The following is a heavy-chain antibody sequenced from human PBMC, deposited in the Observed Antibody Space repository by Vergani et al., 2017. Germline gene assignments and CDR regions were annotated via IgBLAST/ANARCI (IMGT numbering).Heavy chain of an antibody. V-gene: IGHV3-21*01. J-gene: IGHJ6*02. D-gene: IGHD2-2*01. Sequence: EVQLVESGGGLVQPGGSLKLSCAASGFTFSGSAMHWVRQASGKGLEWVSSISSSSSYIYYADSVKGRFTISRDNAKNSLYLQMNSLRAEDTAVYYCARDFXMIGVVPAGDYYYGMDVWGQGSTVTVSS. CDR2: ISSSSSYI. CDR3: ARDFXMIGVVPAGDYYYGMDV. CDR1: GFTFSGSA.